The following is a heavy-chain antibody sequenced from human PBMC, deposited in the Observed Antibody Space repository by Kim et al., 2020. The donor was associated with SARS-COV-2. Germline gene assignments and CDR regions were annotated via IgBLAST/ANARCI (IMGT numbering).Heavy chain of an antibody. Sequence: VDSVKGRFTISRDNAKNSLYLQMNSLRAEDTAVYYWARDYSGSYYGYFDYWGQGTLVTVSS. CDR3: ARDYSGSYYGYFDY. J-gene: IGHJ4*02. D-gene: IGHD1-26*01. V-gene: IGHV3-7*01.